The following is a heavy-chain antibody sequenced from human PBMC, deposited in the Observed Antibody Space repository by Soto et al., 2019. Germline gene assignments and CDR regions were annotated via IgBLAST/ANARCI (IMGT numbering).Heavy chain of an antibody. D-gene: IGHD3-10*01. CDR3: SRCMGFDGSGYAFFDS. V-gene: IGHV3-21*01. Sequence: EVQLVESGGGLVKPGGSLRLSCAASGFTFSGHTINWVRQAPGKGLEWVSSVSSSSSYIYYADSVKGRSTVPRDNAEKSLYLQMNSLRAEDTAIYYCSRCMGFDGSGYAFFDSWGQGTLVTVSS. CDR1: GFTFSGHT. J-gene: IGHJ4*02. CDR2: VSSSSSYI.